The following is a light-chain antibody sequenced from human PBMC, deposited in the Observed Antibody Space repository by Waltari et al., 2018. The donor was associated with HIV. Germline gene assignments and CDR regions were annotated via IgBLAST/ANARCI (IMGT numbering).Light chain of an antibody. V-gene: IGLV2-14*01. CDR3: SSYTSSSTRV. CDR1: SGDVGGSNS. Sequence: HSALTQPASVSGSPGQSITISGTGTSGDVGGSNSVSWYQQHPGKAPKLMIDDVSTRPSGVSNRFSGSKSGNTASLTISGLQAEDEADYYCSSYTSSSTRVFGGGTKLTVL. J-gene: IGLJ3*02. CDR2: DVS.